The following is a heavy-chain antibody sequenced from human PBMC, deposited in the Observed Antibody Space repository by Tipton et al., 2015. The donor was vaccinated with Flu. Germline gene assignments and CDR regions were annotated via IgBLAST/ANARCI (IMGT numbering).Heavy chain of an antibody. D-gene: IGHD2-15*01. Sequence: TLSLTCTVSGGSISSYYWSWIRQPPGKGLEWIGYIYYSGSTNYNPSLKSRVTISVDTSKNQFSLKLSSVTAADTAVYYCAEGYCSGGRCYLSYWGQGTLVTVSS. CDR3: AEGYCSGGRCYLSY. J-gene: IGHJ4*02. V-gene: IGHV4-59*12. CDR2: IYYSGST. CDR1: GGSISSYY.